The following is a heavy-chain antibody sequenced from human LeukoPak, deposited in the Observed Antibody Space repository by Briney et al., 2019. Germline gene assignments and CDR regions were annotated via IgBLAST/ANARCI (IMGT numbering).Heavy chain of an antibody. CDR3: VSFPDISGYFLDY. D-gene: IGHD3-22*01. Sequence: ASVTVSCKASGYTFTSYGISWVRQAPGQGLEWMGWISAYNGNTNYAQKFQGRVTLTTDTSTSTAYMELRSLRSDDTAVYYFVSFPDISGYFLDYGGRGALATV. V-gene: IGHV1-18*01. CDR2: ISAYNGNT. J-gene: IGHJ2*01. CDR1: GYTFTSYG.